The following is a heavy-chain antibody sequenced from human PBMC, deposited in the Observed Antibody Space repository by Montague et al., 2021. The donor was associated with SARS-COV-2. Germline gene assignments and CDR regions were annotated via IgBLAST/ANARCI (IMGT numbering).Heavy chain of an antibody. CDR2: IFHSGAA. D-gene: IGHD6-13*01. Sequence: SETLSLTCAVSGGFISSGIWWSWVRQPPGKGLEWIGEIFHSGAASYNPSLKSRLTISMDKSKNEFSLKLNSVTAADTAMYYCARDFVAAVPDRFDSWGQGVLVTVSS. J-gene: IGHJ4*02. V-gene: IGHV4/OR15-8*02. CDR1: GGFISSGIW. CDR3: ARDFVAAVPDRFDS.